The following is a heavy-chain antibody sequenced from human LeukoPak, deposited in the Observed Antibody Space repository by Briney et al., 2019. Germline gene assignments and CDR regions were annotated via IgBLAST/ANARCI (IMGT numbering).Heavy chain of an antibody. D-gene: IGHD3-22*01. CDR2: INPNSGGT. CDR1: GYTFTGYY. J-gene: IGHJ4*02. Sequence: GASVKVSCKASGYTFTGYYMHWVRQAPGQGLEWMGWINPNSGGTNYAQKFQGRVTMTRDTSISTAYMELSRLRSDDTAVYYCARWIGSSGHQTEYYFDYWGQGTLVTVSS. CDR3: ARWIGSSGHQTEYYFDY. V-gene: IGHV1-2*02.